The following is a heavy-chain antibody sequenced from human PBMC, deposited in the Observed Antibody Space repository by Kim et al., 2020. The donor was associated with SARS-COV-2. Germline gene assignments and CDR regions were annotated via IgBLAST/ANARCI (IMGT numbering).Heavy chain of an antibody. Sequence: YATEYAASVKGRFTISRDDSKNTAYLQMNSLKTEDTAVYYCTRPYGDADYWGQGTLVTVSS. D-gene: IGHD4-17*01. CDR2: YAT. CDR3: TRPYGDADY. V-gene: IGHV3-73*01. J-gene: IGHJ4*02.